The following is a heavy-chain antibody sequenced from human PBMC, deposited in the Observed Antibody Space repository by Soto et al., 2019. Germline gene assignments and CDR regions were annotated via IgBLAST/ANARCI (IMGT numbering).Heavy chain of an antibody. J-gene: IGHJ6*02. V-gene: IGHV1-69*12. Sequence: QVQLVQSGAEVKKPGSSVKVSCKASGGTFSSYAISWVRQAPGQGLEWMGGIIPIFGTANYAQKFQGRVTITADESTSTAYMELSSLRSEDTAVYYCASITMVRGVIVYYGMDVWGQGTTVTVSS. CDR3: ASITMVRGVIVYYGMDV. CDR1: GGTFSSYA. D-gene: IGHD3-10*01. CDR2: IIPIFGTA.